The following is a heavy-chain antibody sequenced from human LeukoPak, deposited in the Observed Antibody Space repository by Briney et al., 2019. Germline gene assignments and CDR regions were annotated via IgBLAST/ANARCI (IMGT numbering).Heavy chain of an antibody. J-gene: IGHJ3*02. CDR2: IAVGSGNT. Sequence: SVKVSCKASGFTFMRSAVQWVRQARGQRLEWIGWIAVGSGNTNYAQKLQERVTITRDMSTNTAYMELSSLRSEDTAVYYCAADAEYYYDSSGPDGFDIWGQGTMVTVSS. CDR3: AADAEYYYDSSGPDGFDI. V-gene: IGHV1-58*01. CDR1: GFTFMRSA. D-gene: IGHD3-22*01.